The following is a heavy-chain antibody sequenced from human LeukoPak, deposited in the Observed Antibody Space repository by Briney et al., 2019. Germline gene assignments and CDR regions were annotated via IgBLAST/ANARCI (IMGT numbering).Heavy chain of an antibody. CDR3: AKGDGYATYKYGMDV. CDR2: ISWNSVRI. V-gene: IGHV3-9*01. CDR1: GFTFDDYV. D-gene: IGHD2-21*01. Sequence: PGRSLRLSCAASGFTFDDYVMQWVRQAPGKGLEWVSGISWNSVRIGYADSVKGRFTISRDNAKNSLYLQMNSLRAEDTALYYCAKGDGYATYKYGMDVWGQGHTATVSS. J-gene: IGHJ6*02.